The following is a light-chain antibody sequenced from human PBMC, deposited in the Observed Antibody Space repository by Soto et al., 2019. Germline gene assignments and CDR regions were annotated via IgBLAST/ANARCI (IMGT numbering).Light chain of an antibody. J-gene: IGLJ1*01. CDR3: SSYAGSSDIV. CDR1: SSDVGGYNF. Sequence: QLVLTQPPSASGSPGQSVTISCTGTSSDVGGYNFVSWYQQHPGRAPKLIISAVTNRPSGVPDRFSGSKSGNTASLTVSGLQADDEADYYCSSYAGSSDIVFGTGTKLTVL. V-gene: IGLV2-8*01. CDR2: AVT.